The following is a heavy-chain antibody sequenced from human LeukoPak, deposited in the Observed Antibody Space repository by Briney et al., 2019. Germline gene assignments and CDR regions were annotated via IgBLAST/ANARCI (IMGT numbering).Heavy chain of an antibody. V-gene: IGHV3-23*01. J-gene: IGHJ4*02. D-gene: IGHD6-19*01. CDR1: GFTFSNYA. Sequence: GGSLRLSCAASGFTFSNYAMSWVRHAPGKGMEWVSSMSGSGGSTYYADSVKGRFTISRDNSKNTLYLQMHNLRAEDTALYYCAKNQGQWLVPVDYWGQGTLVTVSS. CDR2: MSGSGGST. CDR3: AKNQGQWLVPVDY.